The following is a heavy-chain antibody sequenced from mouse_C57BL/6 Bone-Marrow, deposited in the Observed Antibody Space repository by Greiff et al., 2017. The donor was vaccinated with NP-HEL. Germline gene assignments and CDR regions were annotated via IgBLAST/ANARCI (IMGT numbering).Heavy chain of an antibody. CDR2: IYPGNSDT. Sequence: EVKLMESGTVLARPGASVKMSCKTSGYTFTSYWMHWVKQRPGQGLEWIGAIYPGNSDTSYNQKFKGKAKLTAVTSASTAYMELSSLTNEDSAVYYCTRSAGDIWDWYFDVWGTGTTVTVSS. V-gene: IGHV1-5*01. D-gene: IGHD1-2*01. CDR1: GYTFTSYW. CDR3: TRSAGDIWDWYFDV. J-gene: IGHJ1*03.